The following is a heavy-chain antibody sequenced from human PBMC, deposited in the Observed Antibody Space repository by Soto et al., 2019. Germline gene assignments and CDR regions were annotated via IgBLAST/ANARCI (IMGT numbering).Heavy chain of an antibody. D-gene: IGHD2-2*01. CDR2: ISAYNGNT. CDR3: ARIGYCSSTSCPEP. CDR1: GYTLTSYG. V-gene: IGHV1-18*01. J-gene: IGHJ5*02. Sequence: ASVKVSRKAPGYTLTSYGISWVRQAPGQGLEWMGWISAYNGNTNYAQKLQGRVTMTTDTSTSTAYMELRSLRSDDTAVYYCARIGYCSSTSCPEPWGQGTLVTVSS.